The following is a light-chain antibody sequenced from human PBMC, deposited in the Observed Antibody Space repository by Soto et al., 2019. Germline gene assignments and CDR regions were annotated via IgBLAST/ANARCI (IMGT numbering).Light chain of an antibody. CDR3: QQRATRVT. CDR2: ESS. V-gene: IGKV3-11*01. CDR1: QNVANY. J-gene: IGKJ5*01. Sequence: EIVLTQSPATLSLSPGERATLSCRASQNVANYIDWYQQKPGQAPRLLIYESSNRATGIAARFSGSGSGTDFTLTISRLEPEDSAIYYCQQRATRVTFGQGTRLEIK.